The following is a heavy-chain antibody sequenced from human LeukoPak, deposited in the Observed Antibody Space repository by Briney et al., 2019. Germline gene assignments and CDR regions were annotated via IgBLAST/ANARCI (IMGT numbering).Heavy chain of an antibody. D-gene: IGHD2/OR15-2a*01. J-gene: IGHJ3*02. CDR1: GFTFSSYA. CDR2: ISYDGSNK. Sequence: TGGSLRLSCAASGFTFSSYAMHWVRQAPGKGLEWVAVISYDGSNKYYADSVKGRFTISRDNSKNTLYLQMNSLRAEDTAVYYCARDREYFAFDIWGQGTMVTVSS. CDR3: ARDREYFAFDI. V-gene: IGHV3-30*04.